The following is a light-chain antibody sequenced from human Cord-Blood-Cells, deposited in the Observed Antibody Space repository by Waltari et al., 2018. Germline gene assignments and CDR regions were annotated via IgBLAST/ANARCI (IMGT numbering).Light chain of an antibody. J-gene: IGLJ3*02. CDR3: LLSYSGSWV. CDR1: TGAVTSGHS. CDR2: DTS. V-gene: IGLV7-46*01. Sequence: QAVVTQEPSLTVSPGATVTLPCGPRTGAVTSGHSPYWFQQKPGQAPRTLIYDTSNKHSWTPARFSGSLLGGKAALTLSGAQPEDEAEYYCLLSYSGSWVFGGGTKLTVL.